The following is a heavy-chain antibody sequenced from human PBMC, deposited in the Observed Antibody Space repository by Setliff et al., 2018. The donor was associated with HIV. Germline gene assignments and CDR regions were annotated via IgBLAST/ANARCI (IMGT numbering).Heavy chain of an antibody. Sequence: GGSLRLSCATSGFTFDSCSIIWVRQAPGKGLEWVSYISGLGGGTIYYADSVRGRFTISRDDAEKSVYLQMNSLRAEDTAVYYCARAGVVEGYYYYYYMDVWGKGTTVTVSS. D-gene: IGHD2-15*01. CDR3: ARAGVVEGYYYYYYMDV. CDR2: ISGLGGGTI. V-gene: IGHV3-48*01. J-gene: IGHJ6*03. CDR1: GFTFDSCS.